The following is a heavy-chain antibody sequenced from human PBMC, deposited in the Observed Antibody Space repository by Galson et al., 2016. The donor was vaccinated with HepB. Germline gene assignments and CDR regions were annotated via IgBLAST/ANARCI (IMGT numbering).Heavy chain of an antibody. CDR1: GGPISNWC. J-gene: IGHJ4*01. D-gene: IGHD2-8*02. V-gene: IGHV4-4*07. CDR3: ATGAGDFDH. CDR2: LCTQENT. Sequence: SETLSLTCTVSGGPISNWCWSWIRQPAGKGLEWIGRLCTQENTRYNPSLKSRVTMSIDTSKSQFSLNLNSVTAADTAMYYCATGAGDFDHWGHGTLVAVSS.